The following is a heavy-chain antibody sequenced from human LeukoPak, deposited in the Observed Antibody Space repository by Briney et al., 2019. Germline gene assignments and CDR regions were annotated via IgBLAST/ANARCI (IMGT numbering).Heavy chain of an antibody. CDR2: IFFSGDA. CDR3: ARKQAISGGFDS. J-gene: IGHJ4*02. Sequence: SETLSLTCIVSSGSISNYYWSWFRQPPGKGLEWIGYIFFSGDAKHNPSLQSRVTISIDTSNKFSLKLASVTAADTAVYFCARKQAISGGFDSWGQGTPATVSS. D-gene: IGHD2-8*02. CDR1: SGSISNYY. V-gene: IGHV4-59*12.